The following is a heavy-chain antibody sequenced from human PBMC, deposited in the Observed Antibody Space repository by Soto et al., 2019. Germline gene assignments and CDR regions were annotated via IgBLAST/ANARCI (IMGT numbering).Heavy chain of an antibody. Sequence: ASVKVSCKASGYTFTSYGISWVRQAPGQGLEWMGWISAYNGNTNYAQKLQGRVTMTTDTSTSTAYMELRSLRSDDTAVYYCARARVLEWLIYYYYMDVWGKGTTVTVSS. CDR3: ARARVLEWLIYYYYMDV. D-gene: IGHD3-3*01. J-gene: IGHJ6*03. CDR1: GYTFTSYG. CDR2: ISAYNGNT. V-gene: IGHV1-18*01.